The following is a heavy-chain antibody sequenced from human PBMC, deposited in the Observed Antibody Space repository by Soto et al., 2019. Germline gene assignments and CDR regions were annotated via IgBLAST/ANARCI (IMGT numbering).Heavy chain of an antibody. CDR2: IYYSGIT. D-gene: IGHD1-1*01. V-gene: IGHV4-59*01. CDR3: VGWFPGDTTGGFDS. Sequence: TPETLSLTCTVSGGSISRYDWSWVRQPPGKGLEWIGYIYYSGITNYNPSLKSRVTISVDTSKNQFSLKLSSVTAADTAVYYCVGWFPGDTTGGFDSWGQGTSVTVSS. J-gene: IGHJ5*01. CDR1: GGSISRYD.